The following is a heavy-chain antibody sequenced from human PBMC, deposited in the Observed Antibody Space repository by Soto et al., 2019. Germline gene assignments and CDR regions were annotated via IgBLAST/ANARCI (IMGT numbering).Heavy chain of an antibody. CDR1: GGTFSSYA. CDR3: ARVRGGAAAGTTEGGWFDS. Sequence: QVQLVQSGAEVKKPGSSVKVSCKASGGTFSSYAISRVRQAPGQGLEWMGGIIPIFGTANYSQKFQGRVTITADESTSTAYMELSSLRSEDTAVYFCARVRGGAAAGTTEGGWFDSWGQGTLVTVSS. D-gene: IGHD6-13*01. CDR2: IIPIFGTA. V-gene: IGHV1-69*12. J-gene: IGHJ5*01.